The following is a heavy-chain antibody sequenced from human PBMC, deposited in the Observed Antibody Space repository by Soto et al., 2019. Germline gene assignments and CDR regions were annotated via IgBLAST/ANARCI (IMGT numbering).Heavy chain of an antibody. V-gene: IGHV3-74*01. CDR1: GFAFNSHW. J-gene: IGHJ4*02. D-gene: IGHD3-16*02. Sequence: EVQLVESGGGLVQPGGSLRLSCAASGFAFNSHWMHWVRQAPGKGLVWVSRINSDGTSTDYAESVKGRFTISRDNAKNTLYLQMNSLGVEDTGVYYCGSPDRASSRYTVAYWGQGTLVTVSS. CDR2: INSDGTST. CDR3: GSPDRASSRYTVAY.